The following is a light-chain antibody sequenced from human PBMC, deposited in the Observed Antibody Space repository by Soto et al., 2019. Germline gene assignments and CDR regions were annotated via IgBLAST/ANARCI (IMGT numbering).Light chain of an antibody. CDR1: QRFSSSY. J-gene: IGKJ1*01. Sequence: EIVLTQSPGTLSLSPGERATLSCRASQRFSSSYFAWYQQKPGQAPRLLIYGASSRATGIPDRFSGSASGTDFTLTISRLEPEDFAVYFCHQFASSLTFGQGTKVEIK. CDR3: HQFASSLT. V-gene: IGKV3-20*01. CDR2: GAS.